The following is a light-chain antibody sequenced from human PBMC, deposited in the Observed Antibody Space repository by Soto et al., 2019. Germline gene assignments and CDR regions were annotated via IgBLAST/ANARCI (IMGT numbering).Light chain of an antibody. J-gene: IGLJ1*01. CDR3: CSYAGSSTPYG. CDR1: SSDVGSYNL. CDR2: EGS. Sequence: QSALTQPASVSGSPGQSITISCTGTSSDVGSYNLVSWYQQHPGKAPKLMIYEGSKRPSGVSNRFSGSQSGNTASLTISGLQVEDEDDYYCCSYAGSSTPYGFGTGTKLTVL. V-gene: IGLV2-23*01.